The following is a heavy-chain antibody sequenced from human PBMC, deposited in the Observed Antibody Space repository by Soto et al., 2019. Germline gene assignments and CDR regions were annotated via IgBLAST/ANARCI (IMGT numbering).Heavy chain of an antibody. CDR1: GGSLSVYY. J-gene: IGHJ4*02. V-gene: IGHV4-34*01. D-gene: IGHD4-4*01. CDR3: ARGEAYSNYPAR. CDR2: INPSVGT. Sequence: QMQLQQWVAGLLKPSETLSLTCGVYGGSLSVYYWTWIRQPPWKGLEWIGEINPSVGTKYNPSLKCRVSISVDTSKNHFSLTLSSVTAADTAVYSCARGEAYSNYPARWGQGTLVTVSS.